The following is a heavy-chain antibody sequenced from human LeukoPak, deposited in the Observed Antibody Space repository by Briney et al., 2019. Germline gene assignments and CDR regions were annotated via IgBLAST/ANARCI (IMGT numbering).Heavy chain of an antibody. D-gene: IGHD2-15*01. CDR1: GFTFSSYA. CDR2: ISTYGSST. J-gene: IGHJ4*02. V-gene: IGHV3-64D*09. CDR3: VKREGGTYFFDY. Sequence: PGGSLRLSCSASGFTFSSYAMHWVRQAPGKGLGYVSGISTYGSSTYYADSVKGRFTISRDNSKDTVYLQMSSLRAEDTAVYYCVKREGGTYFFDYWGQGTLVTVSS.